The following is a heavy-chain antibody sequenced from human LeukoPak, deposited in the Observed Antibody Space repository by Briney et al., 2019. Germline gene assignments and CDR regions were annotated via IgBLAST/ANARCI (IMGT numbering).Heavy chain of an antibody. V-gene: IGHV3-48*04. CDR1: GFTFSSYA. J-gene: IGHJ3*02. D-gene: IGHD3-9*01. CDR3: ARDNHVLRYFDWSPGAFDI. Sequence: GGSLRLSCAASGFTFSSYAMSWVRQAPGKGLEWVSYISSRGSAIYYADSVKGRFTISRDNAKNSLYLQMNSLRAEDTAVYYCARDNHVLRYFDWSPGAFDIWGQGTMVTVSS. CDR2: ISSRGSAI.